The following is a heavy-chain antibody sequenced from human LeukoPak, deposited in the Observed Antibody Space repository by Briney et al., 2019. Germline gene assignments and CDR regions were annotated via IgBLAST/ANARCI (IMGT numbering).Heavy chain of an antibody. V-gene: IGHV1-18*01. Sequence: ASVKVSCKASGYTFSSFAVSWVRQAPGQGLEWMGWISAYNNHTDHAQKFQDRVTLTTDTSTSTAYMELRSLRVDDTAVYYCARKTWGPNDYWGQGTLVTVSS. CDR2: ISAYNNHT. CDR1: GYTFSSFA. CDR3: ARKTWGPNDY. D-gene: IGHD7-27*01. J-gene: IGHJ4*02.